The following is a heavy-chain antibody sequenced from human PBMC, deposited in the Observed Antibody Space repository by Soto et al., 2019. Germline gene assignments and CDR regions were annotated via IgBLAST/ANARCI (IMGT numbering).Heavy chain of an antibody. CDR1: GFSVSRNY. CDR3: ARAAHYYDSSGYYFDY. V-gene: IGHV3-53*01. J-gene: IGHJ4*02. CDR2: IYSGGST. Sequence: GSLRLSCEASGFSVSRNYMRWVRRAPGKGLEWVSFIYSGGSTYYADAVKGRFTISRDNSKNTLYLQMKSLRAEDTAVYYCARAAHYYDSSGYYFDYWGQGTL. D-gene: IGHD3-22*01.